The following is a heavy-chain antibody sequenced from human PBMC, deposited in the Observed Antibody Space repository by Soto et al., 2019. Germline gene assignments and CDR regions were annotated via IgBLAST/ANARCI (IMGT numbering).Heavy chain of an antibody. D-gene: IGHD6-13*01. CDR3: ARDRGSSWSSNYYYYYYMDV. CDR1: GGTFSSYA. V-gene: IGHV1-69*05. J-gene: IGHJ6*03. CDR2: IIPNIGTT. Sequence: ASVKVSCKASGGTFSSYAISWVRQAPGQGLEWMGGIIPNIGTTNYAQKFQGRVTMTTDTSTSTAYMELRSLRSDDTAVYYCARDRGSSWSSNYYYYYYMDVWGKGTTVTVSS.